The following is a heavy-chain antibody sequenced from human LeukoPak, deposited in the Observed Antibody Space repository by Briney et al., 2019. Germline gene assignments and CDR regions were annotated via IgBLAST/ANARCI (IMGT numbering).Heavy chain of an antibody. J-gene: IGHJ4*02. CDR2: IYSGGST. D-gene: IGHD2-2*02. Sequence: AGGSLRLSCAASGFTVSSNYMSWVRQAPGKGLEWVSVIYSGGSTYYADSVKGRFTISRDNSKNTLYLQMNSLRAEDTAVYYCAREGAYCSSTSCYTVFDYWGQGTLVTVPS. CDR3: AREGAYCSSTSCYTVFDY. CDR1: GFTVSSNY. V-gene: IGHV3-53*01.